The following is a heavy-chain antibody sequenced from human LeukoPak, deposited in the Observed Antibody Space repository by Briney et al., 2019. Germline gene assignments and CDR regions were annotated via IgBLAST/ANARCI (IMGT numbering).Heavy chain of an antibody. D-gene: IGHD5-12*01. CDR3: ARGRSTGYPYYFEY. V-gene: IGHV1-8*03. J-gene: IGHJ4*02. CDR1: GYTFTSYD. Sequence: ASVKVSCKASGYTFTSYDINWVRQATGQGLEWMGWMNPNSGSTGYAQKFQGRVTITRNTSISTAYMELSGLRSEDTAVYYCARGRSTGYPYYFEYWGQGTLITVSS. CDR2: MNPNSGST.